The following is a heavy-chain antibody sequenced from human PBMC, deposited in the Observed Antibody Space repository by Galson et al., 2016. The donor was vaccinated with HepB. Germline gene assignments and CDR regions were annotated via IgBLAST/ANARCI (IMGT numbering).Heavy chain of an antibody. CDR1: GYTFISYY. D-gene: IGHD6-13*01. CDR2: INPTGGST. Sequence: SVKVSCKASGYTFISYYIYWVRQAPGRGLEWVGVINPTGGSTDFAPRFQDRVTLTRDTSTGPVYMELTSLTSDDTAVYYCARDYGAGGFYYFDYWGQGTLITVSS. CDR3: ARDYGAGGFYYFDY. J-gene: IGHJ4*02. V-gene: IGHV1-46*01.